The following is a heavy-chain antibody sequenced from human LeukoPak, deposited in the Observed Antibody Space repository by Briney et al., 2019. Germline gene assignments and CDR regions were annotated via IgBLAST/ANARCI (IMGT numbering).Heavy chain of an antibody. D-gene: IGHD1-14*01. V-gene: IGHV4-30-2*01. CDR3: ARDRGPGYSDL. CDR2: IYHSGST. J-gene: IGHJ2*01. Sequence: SETLSLTCAVSGGSISSGGYSWSWIRQPPGTGLEWIGYIYHSGSTYYNPSLKSRVTISVDRSKNQFSLKLSSVTAADTAVYYCARDRGPGYSDLWGRGTLVTVSS. CDR1: GGSISSGGYS.